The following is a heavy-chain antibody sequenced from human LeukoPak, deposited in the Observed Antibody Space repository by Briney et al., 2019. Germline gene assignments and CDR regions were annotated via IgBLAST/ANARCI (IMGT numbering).Heavy chain of an antibody. CDR2: ISGSGGST. CDR3: ASAGITIFGVVIGPDGLFDY. V-gene: IGHV3-23*01. D-gene: IGHD3-3*01. J-gene: IGHJ4*02. Sequence: GGSLRLSCAASGFTFSINAMYWVRQAPGKGLEWVSAISGSGGSTYYADSVKGRFTISRDNSKNTLYLQMNSLRAEDTAVYYCASAGITIFGVVIGPDGLFDYWGQGTLVTVSS. CDR1: GFTFSINA.